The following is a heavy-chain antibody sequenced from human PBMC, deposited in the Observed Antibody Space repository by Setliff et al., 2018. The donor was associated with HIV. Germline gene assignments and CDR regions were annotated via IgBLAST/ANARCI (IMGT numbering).Heavy chain of an antibody. CDR1: GGSFSGYY. Sequence: PSETLSLTCTVYGGSFSGYYWTWIRQPPGKGLEFIGEMNHRGVIKYLSSLKSRVTMAVDTSKKQFSLKLKSVTAADTAVYYCFLFYDDRSGFYWDWGQGTPVTVPQ. J-gene: IGHJ4*02. D-gene: IGHD3-22*01. CDR2: MNHRGVI. CDR3: FLFYDDRSGFYWD. V-gene: IGHV4-34*01.